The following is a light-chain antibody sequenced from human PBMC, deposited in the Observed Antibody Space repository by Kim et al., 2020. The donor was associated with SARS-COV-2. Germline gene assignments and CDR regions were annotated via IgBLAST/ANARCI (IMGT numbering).Light chain of an antibody. V-gene: IGLV3-21*04. J-gene: IGLJ3*02. CDR3: LVWDTSTDHWV. CDR2: YAT. Sequence: SYELTQPPSVSVAPGETATITCDRNNFGSDSVHWYQQRPGQAPLLVIYYATDRPSGIPERFSGSASGDTAILTITSVEVGDEADYSCLVWDTSTDHWVFGGGTQLTVL. CDR1: NFGSDS.